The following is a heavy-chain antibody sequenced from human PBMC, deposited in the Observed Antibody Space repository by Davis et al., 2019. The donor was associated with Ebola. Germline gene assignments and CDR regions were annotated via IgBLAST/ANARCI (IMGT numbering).Heavy chain of an antibody. CDR1: GGSISSGDYY. D-gene: IGHD6-13*01. J-gene: IGHJ1*01. CDR3: ARVPEIPYRLRAAAGSEYFQH. V-gene: IGHV4-30-4*08. CDR2: MYNSGST. Sequence: PSETLSLTCTVSGGSISSGDYYWSWIRQPPGKGLEWIGYMYNSGSTYYNPSLKSRVTISVDTSKNQFSLKLSSVTAADTAVYYCARVPEIPYRLRAAAGSEYFQHWGQGTLVTVSS.